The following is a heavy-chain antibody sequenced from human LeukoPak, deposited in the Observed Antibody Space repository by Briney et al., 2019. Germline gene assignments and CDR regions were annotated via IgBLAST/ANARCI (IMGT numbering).Heavy chain of an antibody. D-gene: IGHD4-23*01. CDR2: IYYSGST. Sequence: SETLSLTCTVSGGSISSGGYYWSWIRQHPGKGLEWIGYIYYSGSTYYNPSLKSRVTISVDTSKNQFSLKLSSVTAADTAVYYCARDSDYGGSHDAFDIWGQGTVVTVSS. J-gene: IGHJ3*02. V-gene: IGHV4-31*03. CDR1: GGSISSGGYY. CDR3: ARDSDYGGSHDAFDI.